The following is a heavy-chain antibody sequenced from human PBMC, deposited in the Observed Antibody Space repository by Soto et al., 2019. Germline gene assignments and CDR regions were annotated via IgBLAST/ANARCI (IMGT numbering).Heavy chain of an antibody. CDR3: AGDPITIFGVTNGFDA. Sequence: SETLSLTCAVSGDSITSSNWWSWVRQSPGKGLEWIGEIYHSGATTYNPSLKSRATISVDPSNNHFSLKLTSVTAADTAVYFCAGDPITIFGVTNGFDAWAQGTLVTLSS. J-gene: IGHJ5*02. D-gene: IGHD3-3*01. CDR2: IYHSGAT. V-gene: IGHV4-4*02. CDR1: GDSITSSNW.